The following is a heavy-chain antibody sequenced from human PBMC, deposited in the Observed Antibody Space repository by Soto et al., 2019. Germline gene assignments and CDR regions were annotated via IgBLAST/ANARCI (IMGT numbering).Heavy chain of an antibody. J-gene: IGHJ4*02. CDR2: ISAYNGNT. D-gene: IGHD2-21*02. Sequence: VASVKVSCKASGYTFTSYGISWVRQAPGQGLEWMGWISAYNGNTYYNPSLKSRVTISVDTSKNQFSLKLSSVTAADTAVYYCARAGSDYRSYYFDYWGQGTLVTVSS. V-gene: IGHV1-18*01. CDR1: GYTFTSYG. CDR3: ARAGSDYRSYYFDY.